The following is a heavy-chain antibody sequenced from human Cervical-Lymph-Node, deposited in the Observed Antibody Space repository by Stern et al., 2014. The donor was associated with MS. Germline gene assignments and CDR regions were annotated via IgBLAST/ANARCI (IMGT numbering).Heavy chain of an antibody. CDR1: GFIFSNYW. Sequence: EVQLVESGGGLVQPGESLRVSCAASGFIFSNYWMHWVRQVPGKGLVWVSHINPDGTITNYADSVKGRFIISRDDAKNTVYLQMNSLTAEDTAFYYCARGMTSGAYHWGQGTLVTVSS. V-gene: IGHV3-74*01. CDR2: INPDGTIT. D-gene: IGHD4-11*01. CDR3: ARGMTSGAYH. J-gene: IGHJ4*02.